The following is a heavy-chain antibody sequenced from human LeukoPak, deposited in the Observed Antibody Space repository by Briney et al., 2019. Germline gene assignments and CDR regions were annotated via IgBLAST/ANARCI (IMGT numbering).Heavy chain of an antibody. CDR1: GFTFSNYA. CDR3: AKDLSRSWSAYFDF. Sequence: PGGYLRLSCAASGFTFSNYAMHWVRQARDKGLERVAMDRCDGTNEYYADSVKGRFTTSRDNSKNTLHLQMNSLRAEDTAMYYCAKDLSRSWSAYFDFWGQGTLVAVSS. V-gene: IGHV3-30*02. CDR2: DRCDGTNE. D-gene: IGHD1-26*01. J-gene: IGHJ4*02.